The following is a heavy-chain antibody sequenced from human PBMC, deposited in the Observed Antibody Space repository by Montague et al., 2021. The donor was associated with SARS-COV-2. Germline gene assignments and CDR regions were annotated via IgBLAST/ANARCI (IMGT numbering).Heavy chain of an antibody. CDR2: INHSVST. J-gene: IGHJ6*02. V-gene: IGHV4-34*01. Sequence: SETLSLTCAAYGGSFSGYYWSWNCQPPGKGLEWTGEINHSVSTNYNPSLKSRVTISGDTSKNQFSLKLSSVTAPDTAVYYCARFYHVGMVRGVRRAYYYGMDVWGQGTAVTVSS. CDR1: GGSFSGYY. CDR3: ARFYHVGMVRGVRRAYYYGMDV. D-gene: IGHD3-10*01.